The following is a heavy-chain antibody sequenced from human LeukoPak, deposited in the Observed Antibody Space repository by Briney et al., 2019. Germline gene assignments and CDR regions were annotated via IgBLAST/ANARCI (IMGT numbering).Heavy chain of an antibody. CDR1: GGTFSSYA. CDR2: IIPIFGTA. D-gene: IGHD2-2*01. V-gene: IGHV1-69*01. CDR3: ARSRYCSSTSCHYWFDP. J-gene: IGHJ5*02. Sequence: GSSVKVSCKASGGTFSSYAISWVRQAPGQGLEWMGGIIPIFGTANYAQKFQGRVTITADESTSAAYMELSSLRSEDTAVYYCARSRYCSSTSCHYWFDPWGQGTLVTVSS.